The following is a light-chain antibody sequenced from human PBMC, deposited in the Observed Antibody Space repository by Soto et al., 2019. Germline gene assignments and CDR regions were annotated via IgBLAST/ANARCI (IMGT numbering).Light chain of an antibody. CDR3: GTWDSSLSAGV. CDR1: SSNIGNNY. Sequence: QSVLTQPPSVSAAPGQKVTISCSGSSSNIGNNYVSWYQQLPGTAPKLLIYDNYKRPSGIPDRVSGSKSGTSATLGITGLQTGDEADYYCGTWDSSLSAGVFGGGTQLTVL. V-gene: IGLV1-51*01. J-gene: IGLJ2*01. CDR2: DNY.